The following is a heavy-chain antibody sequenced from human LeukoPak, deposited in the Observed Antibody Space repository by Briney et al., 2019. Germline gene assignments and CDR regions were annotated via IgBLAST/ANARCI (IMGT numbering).Heavy chain of an antibody. CDR3: ARVPLYYYGSYRFDY. V-gene: IGHV4-30-4*01. CDR2: IYYSGST. Sequence: SQTLSLTCTVSGGSISSGDYYWSWIRQPPGKGLEWIGYIYYSGSTYYNSSLKSRVNIPVDTSKNQFSLKLTSVTAADTAVYYCARVPLYYYGSYRFDYWGQGTLVTVSS. D-gene: IGHD3-10*01. J-gene: IGHJ4*02. CDR1: GGSISSGDYY.